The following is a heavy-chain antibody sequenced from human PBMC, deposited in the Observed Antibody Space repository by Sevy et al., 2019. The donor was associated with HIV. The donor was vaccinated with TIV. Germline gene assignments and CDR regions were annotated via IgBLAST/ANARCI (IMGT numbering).Heavy chain of an antibody. CDR1: GYNFINYG. V-gene: IGHV1-18*01. D-gene: IGHD5-12*01. CDR2: SRPFPWSP. Sequence: ASVKVSCKASGYNFINYGISWVRQAPGQGLEWVGGSRPFPWSPNYPQKLQDRVTVTTDTATNTAYMELRNLRSDDTAVYYCGKCTLWVYDPTNRKCGMDVWGQGTTVTVSS. CDR3: GKCTLWVYDPTNRKCGMDV. J-gene: IGHJ6*02.